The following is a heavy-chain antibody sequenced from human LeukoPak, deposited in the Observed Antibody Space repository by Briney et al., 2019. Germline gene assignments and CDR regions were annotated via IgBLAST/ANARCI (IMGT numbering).Heavy chain of an antibody. J-gene: IGHJ3*02. CDR3: ASLNTYYHDSSDMDAFDI. Sequence: GGSLRLSCAASGFTFSSYSMNWVRQAPGKGLEWVSSISSSSSYIYYADSVKGRFTISRDNAKNSLYLQMNSLRAEDTAVYYCASLNTYYHDSSDMDAFDIWGQGTMVIVSS. V-gene: IGHV3-21*01. D-gene: IGHD3-22*01. CDR1: GFTFSSYS. CDR2: ISSSSSYI.